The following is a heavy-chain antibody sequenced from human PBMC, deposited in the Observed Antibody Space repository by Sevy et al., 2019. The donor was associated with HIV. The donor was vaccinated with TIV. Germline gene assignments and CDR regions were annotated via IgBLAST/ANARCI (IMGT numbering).Heavy chain of an antibody. CDR2: IYSGGST. Sequence: GGSLRLSCAASGFTVSSNYMSWVRQAPGKGLEWVSVIYSGGSTYYADSVKGRFTISRDNSKNTLDLQMNSLRAEDTAMYYCARETNYYDSSGHRLNAFDIWGQGTMVTVSS. CDR1: GFTVSSNY. D-gene: IGHD3-22*01. J-gene: IGHJ3*02. V-gene: IGHV3-53*01. CDR3: ARETNYYDSSGHRLNAFDI.